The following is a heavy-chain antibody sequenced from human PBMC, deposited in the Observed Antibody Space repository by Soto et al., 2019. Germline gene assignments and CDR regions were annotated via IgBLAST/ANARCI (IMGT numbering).Heavy chain of an antibody. CDR2: IYYSGTT. CDR3: ARREIQGPIDY. V-gene: IGHV4-28*01. J-gene: IGHJ4*02. CDR1: GYSISSSNW. Sequence: SETLPLTCAVSGYSISSSNWWGWIRQPPGKGLEWIGYIYYSGTTYYNPSLKSRVTMSVDTSRNQFSLKLTSVTAVDTAVYYCARREIQGPIDYWGQGTLVTVSS. D-gene: IGHD1-26*01.